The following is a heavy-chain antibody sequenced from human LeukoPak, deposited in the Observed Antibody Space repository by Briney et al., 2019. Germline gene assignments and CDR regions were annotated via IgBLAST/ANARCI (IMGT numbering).Heavy chain of an antibody. CDR2: IYPGDSDT. D-gene: IGHD3-3*01. J-gene: IGHJ3*02. Sequence: GESLKISCKGSGYRFTSYWIGWVRQMPGKGLEWMGFIYPGDSDTRYSPSFQGQVTISADKSISTAYLQWSSLKASDPAIYYCGRARDYVWSGYSWADAFDILGQATMVTVSS. V-gene: IGHV5-51*01. CDR3: GRARDYVWSGYSWADAFDI. CDR1: GYRFTSYW.